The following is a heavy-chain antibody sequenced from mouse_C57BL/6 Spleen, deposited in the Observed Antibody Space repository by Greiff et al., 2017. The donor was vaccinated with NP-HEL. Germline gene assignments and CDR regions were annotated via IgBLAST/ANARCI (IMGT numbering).Heavy chain of an antibody. J-gene: IGHJ3*01. CDR2: IDPENGDT. CDR1: GFNIKDDY. D-gene: IGHD2-3*01. V-gene: IGHV14-4*01. Sequence: VQLQQSGAELVRPGASVKLSCTASGFNIKDDYMHWVKQRPEQGLEWIGWIDPENGDTEYASKLQGKATITADTSSNTAYLQLSSLTSEDTAVYYCTVYDGYWAWFAYWGQGTLVTVSA. CDR3: TVYDGYWAWFAY.